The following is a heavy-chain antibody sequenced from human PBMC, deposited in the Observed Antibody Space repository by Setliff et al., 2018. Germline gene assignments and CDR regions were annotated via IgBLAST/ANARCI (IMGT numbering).Heavy chain of an antibody. CDR2: IYYSGST. Sequence: SETLSLTCTVSGGSISSSSYYWGWIRQPPGKGLEWIGSIYYSGSTYYNPSLKSRVTISVDTSKNQFSLKLSSVTAADTAVYYCARDPHFDSWGQGTLVTVSS. V-gene: IGHV4-39*02. CDR3: ARDPHFDS. J-gene: IGHJ4*02. CDR1: GGSISSSSYY.